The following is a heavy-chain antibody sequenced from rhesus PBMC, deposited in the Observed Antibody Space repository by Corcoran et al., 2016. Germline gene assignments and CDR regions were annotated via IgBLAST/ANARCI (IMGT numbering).Heavy chain of an antibody. CDR2: INSNKESA. D-gene: IGHD1-38*01. V-gene: IGHV4S12*01. J-gene: IGHJ4*01. Sequence: QVQLQESGPGVVKPSETLSLPCAFSGGTIRSCYYYWPWIRQSRGKGLEWIGGINSNKESANYTPSLKSRVTISKDTSKNQFSLNRTSVTATDTAVYYCAMIRVALGDYWGQGVLVTVSS. CDR3: AMIRVALGDY. CDR1: GGTIRSCYYY.